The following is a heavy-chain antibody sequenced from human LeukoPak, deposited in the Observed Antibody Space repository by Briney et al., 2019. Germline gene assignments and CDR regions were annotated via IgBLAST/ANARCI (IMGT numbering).Heavy chain of an antibody. CDR1: GFSVSSNY. V-gene: IGHV3-66*01. J-gene: IGHJ4*02. CDR2: IYSGESA. Sequence: PGGSLRLSCAASGFSVSSNYMSWVRQAPGQGLEWVSTIYSGESAYYADSAKGRFTISRDKSKNALNLQMNSLTAADTAVYYCARGGGSGYCSRSICYEGFDYWGQGTRVRVSS. CDR3: ARGGGSGYCSRSICYEGFDY. D-gene: IGHD2-2*01.